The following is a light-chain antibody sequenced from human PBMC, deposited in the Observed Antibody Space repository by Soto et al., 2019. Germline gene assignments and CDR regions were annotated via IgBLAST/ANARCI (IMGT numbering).Light chain of an antibody. CDR1: SSNIGAGYD. J-gene: IGLJ1*01. V-gene: IGLV1-40*01. Sequence: QSALTQPPSVSGAPGQRVTISCTGSSSNIGAGYDVHWYQQLPGTAPKLLIYGNSNRPSGVPDRFSGSKSGPSASLAITGLQAEDGADYYCPSYDSSVSGYVFGIGNKVTVL. CDR3: PSYDSSVSGYV. CDR2: GNS.